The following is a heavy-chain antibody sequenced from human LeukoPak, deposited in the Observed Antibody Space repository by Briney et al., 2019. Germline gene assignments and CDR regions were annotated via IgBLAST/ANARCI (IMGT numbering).Heavy chain of an antibody. J-gene: IGHJ4*02. CDR2: IWYDGSNK. CDR1: GFTFSSYG. Sequence: PGGSLRLSCAASGFTFSSYGMHWVRQAPGKGLEWVAVIWYDGSNKYYADSVKGRFTISRDNSKNTLYLQMNSLRAEDTAVYYCARDTVAGTHLGGYFDYWGQGTLVTVSS. D-gene: IGHD6-19*01. V-gene: IGHV3-33*01. CDR3: ARDTVAGTHLGGYFDY.